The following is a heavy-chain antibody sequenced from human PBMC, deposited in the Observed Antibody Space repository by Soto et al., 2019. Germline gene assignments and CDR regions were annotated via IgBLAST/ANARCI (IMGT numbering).Heavy chain of an antibody. V-gene: IGHV1-18*01. CDR2: ISAYNGNT. J-gene: IGHJ6*02. CDR3: ASNYDFWSGYSSIGYYYYGMDV. Sequence: QVQLVQSGAEVKKPGASVKVSCKASGYTFTSYAISWVRQAPGQGLEWMGWISAYNGNTNYAQKLQGRVTMTTDTSTSTPYMEIXSLRSDDTAVYYCASNYDFWSGYSSIGYYYYGMDVWGQGTTVTVSS. D-gene: IGHD3-3*01. CDR1: GYTFTSYA.